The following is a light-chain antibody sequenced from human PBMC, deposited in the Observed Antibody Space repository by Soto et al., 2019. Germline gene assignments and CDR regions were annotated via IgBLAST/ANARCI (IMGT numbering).Light chain of an antibody. CDR2: GNS. J-gene: IGLJ1*01. V-gene: IGLV1-40*01. Sequence: QSVLTQPPSVSGAPGQRVTFSCTGSTSNIGAGYDVHWYQQLPGTSPKLLIFGNSNRPSGVPDRFSASRSGSSASLAITGLQAEHEADSFCSSYSISTAYLFGPGTKVTGL. CDR1: TSNIGAGYD. CDR3: SSYSISTAYL.